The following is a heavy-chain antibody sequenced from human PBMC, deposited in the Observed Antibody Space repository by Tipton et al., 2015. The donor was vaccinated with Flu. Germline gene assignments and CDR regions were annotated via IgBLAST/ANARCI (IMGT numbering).Heavy chain of an antibody. CDR3: AREYSTDSHYYDNNGDGSFDT. V-gene: IGHV4-59*01. J-gene: IGHJ3*02. D-gene: IGHD3-22*01. Sequence: TLSLTCTVSGVSINFYYWSWIRQPPGKGLEWIAYISDSGNTNYNPSLKSRVTISRDTSRNEVFLKVNSVTAADTAVYYCAREYSTDSHYYDNNGDGSFDTWGQGAMVCVSS. CDR1: GVSINFYY. CDR2: ISDSGNT.